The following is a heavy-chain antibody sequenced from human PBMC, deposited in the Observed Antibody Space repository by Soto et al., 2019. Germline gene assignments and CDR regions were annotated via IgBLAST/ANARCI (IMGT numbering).Heavy chain of an antibody. CDR1: GYIFTSYY. CDR3: ARDLIRDGHSYLY. J-gene: IGHJ4*02. Sequence: QVQLVQSGAEVRKPGASVKVSCKASGYIFTSYYFNWVRQAPGLGLEWMGIINPSGGSTSYAQKFQGRVTMTRDTSTSTVYMELSSLRSEDTAVYYCARDLIRDGHSYLYWGQGTLVTVSS. V-gene: IGHV1-46*01. CDR2: INPSGGST. D-gene: IGHD3-16*02.